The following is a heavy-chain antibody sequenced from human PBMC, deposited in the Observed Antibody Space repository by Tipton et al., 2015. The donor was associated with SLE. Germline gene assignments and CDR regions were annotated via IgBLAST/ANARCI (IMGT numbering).Heavy chain of an antibody. Sequence: TLSLTCAVYGGSFSGYYWSWIRQPPGKGLEWIGEINHSGSTNYNPSLKSRVSISVDTSKNQFSLKLSSVTAADTAVYYCARGIAAAGNYWGQGTLVTVSS. V-gene: IGHV4-34*01. J-gene: IGHJ4*02. CDR2: INHSGST. CDR1: GGSFSGYY. CDR3: ARGIAAAGNY. D-gene: IGHD6-13*01.